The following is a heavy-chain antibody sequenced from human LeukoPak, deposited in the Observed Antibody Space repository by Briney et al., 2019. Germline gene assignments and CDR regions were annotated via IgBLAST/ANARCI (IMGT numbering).Heavy chain of an antibody. D-gene: IGHD2-2*01. CDR1: ISSISDNS. CDR3: ARGGYYSSTSCYGEGYYYYGMDV. J-gene: IGHJ6*02. Sequence: PSETLSLTCTVSISSISDNSWSWIRQPPGKGLEWIGYIFYSGTTYYNPSLKSRVTMSVDTSKNQFSLKLSSVTAADTAVYYCARGGYYSSTSCYGEGYYYYGMDVWGQGTTVTVSS. V-gene: IGHV4-59*12. CDR2: IFYSGTT.